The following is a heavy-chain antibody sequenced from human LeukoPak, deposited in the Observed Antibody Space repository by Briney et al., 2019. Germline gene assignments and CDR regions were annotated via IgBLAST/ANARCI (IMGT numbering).Heavy chain of an antibody. Sequence: PGGSLRLSCAASGFTFSSYSMNWNRQAPGKGLEWVSSISSSSSYIYYADSVKGRFTISRDNAKNSLYLQMNSLRAEDTAVYYCARSPDSVDTADYWGQGTLVTVSS. V-gene: IGHV3-21*01. J-gene: IGHJ4*02. CDR2: ISSSSSYI. CDR1: GFTFSSYS. D-gene: IGHD5-18*01. CDR3: ARSPDSVDTADY.